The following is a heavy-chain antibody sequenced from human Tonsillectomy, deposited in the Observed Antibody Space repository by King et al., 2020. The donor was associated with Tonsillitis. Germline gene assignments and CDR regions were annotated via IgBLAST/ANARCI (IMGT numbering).Heavy chain of an antibody. CDR2: TLYDGSDE. Sequence: VQLVESGGGVVQPGRSLRVSCAASGFTFSRHAMHWVRQAPGKGLEWVAVTLYDGSDEYYADSVKGRFTISRDNSKNTLYLQMNSLRAEDTAVYFCARDPGDLPSVPHYGGQGTLVTVSS. CDR1: GFTFSRHA. CDR3: ARDPGDLPSVPHY. J-gene: IGHJ4*02. V-gene: IGHV3-30-3*01. D-gene: IGHD3-16*01.